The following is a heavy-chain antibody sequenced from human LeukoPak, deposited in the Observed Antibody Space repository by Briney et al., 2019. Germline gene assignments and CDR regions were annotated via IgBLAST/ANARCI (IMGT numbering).Heavy chain of an antibody. Sequence: ASVKVSCKASGYTFTSYYMHWVRQAPGQGLEWMGIINPSGGSTSYAQKFQGRVTMTRDMSTSTVYMELSSLRSEDTAVYYCATLAVRPNRAFDIWGQGTMVTVSS. D-gene: IGHD2-15*01. CDR3: ATLAVRPNRAFDI. CDR1: GYTFTSYY. CDR2: INPSGGST. V-gene: IGHV1-46*01. J-gene: IGHJ3*02.